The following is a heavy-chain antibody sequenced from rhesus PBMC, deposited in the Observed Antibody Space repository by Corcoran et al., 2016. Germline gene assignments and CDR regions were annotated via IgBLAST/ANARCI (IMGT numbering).Heavy chain of an antibody. D-gene: IGHD6-25*01. Sequence: QVQLQESGPGLVKPSETLSLTCAVSGYSISSGYYWGWIRQPPGKGLEYIGYISGSSGSTYYNPSLKSRVTISKYTSKNQFSLKLSSVTAADTAVYYCASPFTAAGGYWGQGVLVTVSS. V-gene: IGHV4-99*01. CDR3: ASPFTAAGGY. CDR2: ISGSSGST. CDR1: GYSISSGYY. J-gene: IGHJ4*01.